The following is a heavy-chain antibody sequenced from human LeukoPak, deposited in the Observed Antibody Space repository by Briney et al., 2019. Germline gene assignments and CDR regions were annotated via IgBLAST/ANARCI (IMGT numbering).Heavy chain of an antibody. CDR2: IYYSGST. J-gene: IGHJ4*02. Sequence: SETLSLTCTVSGGSISNSSYYWGWIRQPPGKGLEWIGSIYYSGSTYYNPSLKSRVTISVDTSKNQFSLKLSSVTAADTAVYYCARVTSGYSYGHFDYWGQGTLVTVSS. CDR1: GGSISNSSYY. V-gene: IGHV4-39*07. D-gene: IGHD5-18*01. CDR3: ARVTSGYSYGHFDY.